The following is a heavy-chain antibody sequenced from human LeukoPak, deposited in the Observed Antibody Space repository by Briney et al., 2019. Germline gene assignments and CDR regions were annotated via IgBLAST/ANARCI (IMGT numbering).Heavy chain of an antibody. D-gene: IGHD5-18*01. Sequence: ASVKVSCKASGYTFISYAMNWVRQAPGQGLEWMGWINTNTGNPTYAQGFTGRYVFSLDTSVSTAYLQISGLKADDTAVYYCGRDPKLGIRGYTYGYIDYWGQGTLVTVSS. J-gene: IGHJ4*02. CDR3: GRDPKLGIRGYTYGYIDY. V-gene: IGHV7-4-1*02. CDR2: INTNTGNP. CDR1: GYTFISYA.